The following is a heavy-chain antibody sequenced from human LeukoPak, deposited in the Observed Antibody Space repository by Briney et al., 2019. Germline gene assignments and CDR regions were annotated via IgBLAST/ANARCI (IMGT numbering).Heavy chain of an antibody. CDR3: AKDRAYYSVVVPAAIDSAFVY. CDR2: IRYDGSNK. J-gene: IGHJ4*02. Sequence: GGSLRLSCAASGFTFSSYGMHWVRQAPGKGLEWVAFIRYDGSNKYYADSVKGRFTISRDNSKNTLYLQMNSLRAEDTAVYYCAKDRAYYSVVVPAAIDSAFVYWGQGTLVTVSS. CDR1: GFTFSSYG. V-gene: IGHV3-30*02. D-gene: IGHD2-2*01.